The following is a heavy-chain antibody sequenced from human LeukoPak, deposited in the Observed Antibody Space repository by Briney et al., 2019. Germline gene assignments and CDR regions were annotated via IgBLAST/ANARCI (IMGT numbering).Heavy chain of an antibody. D-gene: IGHD4-17*01. CDR3: ASFTTVTSSVDY. Sequence: SETLSLTCTVSGGSISSSSYYWGWIRQPPGKGLEWIRYIYHSGSTYYNPSLKSPVTISVDRSKNQFSLNLSSVTAADTAVYYCASFTTVTSSVDYWGQGTLVTVSS. CDR2: IYHSGST. V-gene: IGHV4-30-2*01. J-gene: IGHJ4*02. CDR1: GGSISSSSYY.